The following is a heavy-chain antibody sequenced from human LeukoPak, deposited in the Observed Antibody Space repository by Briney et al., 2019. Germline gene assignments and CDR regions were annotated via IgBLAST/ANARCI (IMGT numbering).Heavy chain of an antibody. V-gene: IGHV1-18*01. J-gene: IGHJ4*02. CDR2: IGAYNGNT. Sequence: GASVKVSCKASGYTFTNYGITWVRQAPGQGLEWMGWIGAYNGNTNYAQKFQGRVTMTIETSTSTAYMELRSLRSDDTAVYYCARGPNMIRGLWGIDYWGQGTLVTVSS. CDR3: ARGPNMIRGLWGIDY. CDR1: GYTFTNYG. D-gene: IGHD3-10*01.